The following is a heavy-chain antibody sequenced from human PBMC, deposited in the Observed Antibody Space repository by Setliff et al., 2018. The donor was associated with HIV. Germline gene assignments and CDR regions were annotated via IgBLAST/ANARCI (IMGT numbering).Heavy chain of an antibody. Sequence: SETLSLTCTVSGGSISSSSHYWGWIRQPPGKGLEWIGSIYYSGGTYYNPSLKSRVTISVDTSKNQSSLKLSSVTAADTAVYYCARVSRGGSSPGWLDPWGQGTLVTVSS. D-gene: IGHD6-6*01. CDR3: ARVSRGGSSPGWLDP. CDR1: GGSISSSSHY. V-gene: IGHV4-39*07. J-gene: IGHJ5*02. CDR2: IYYSGGT.